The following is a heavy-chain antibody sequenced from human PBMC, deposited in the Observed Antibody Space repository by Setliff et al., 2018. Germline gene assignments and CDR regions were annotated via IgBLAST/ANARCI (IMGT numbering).Heavy chain of an antibody. CDR3: ASWDYSSTSYYFYYMDV. Sequence: SETLSLTCTVSGGSITSSSYYWGWPRQPPGKGPQWIGSIYYGGSTSYNPSLKSRAAFSIDTSKNQFSLKLTSVTAADTAVYYCASWDYSSTSYYFYYMDVWGKGTTVTVSS. J-gene: IGHJ6*03. CDR1: GGSITSSSYY. CDR2: IYYGGST. V-gene: IGHV4-39*01. D-gene: IGHD6-19*01.